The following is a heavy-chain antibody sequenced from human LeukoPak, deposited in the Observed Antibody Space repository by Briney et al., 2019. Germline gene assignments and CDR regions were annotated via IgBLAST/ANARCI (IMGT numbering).Heavy chain of an antibody. CDR3: ARGRSFDY. J-gene: IGHJ4*02. CDR1: GGSFSGYY. V-gene: IGHV4-34*01. Sequence: SETLSLTCAVYGGSFSGYYWSGIRQPPGKGLEWIGEINHSGSTNYNPSLKSRVTISVDTSKNQFSLKLSSVTAADTAVYYCARGRSFDYWGQGTLVTVSS. CDR2: INHSGST.